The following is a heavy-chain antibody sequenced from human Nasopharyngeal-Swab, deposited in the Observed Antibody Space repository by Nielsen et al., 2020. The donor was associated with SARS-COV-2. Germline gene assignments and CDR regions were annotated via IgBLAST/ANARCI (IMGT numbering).Heavy chain of an antibody. CDR2: ITNGGIMT. J-gene: IGHJ6*03. CDR3: ARGQKGSGSYWSRSYFYMDV. Sequence: GESLKISCVVSGFTFSDYWLTWVRQAPGKGLEWVSYITNGGIMTYYADSVKGRFTMSRDNAKTSLYLQMNSLRAEDTAMYYCARGQKGSGSYWSRSYFYMDVWGKGTTVTVSS. CDR1: GFTFSDYW. V-gene: IGHV3-11*04. D-gene: IGHD3-10*01.